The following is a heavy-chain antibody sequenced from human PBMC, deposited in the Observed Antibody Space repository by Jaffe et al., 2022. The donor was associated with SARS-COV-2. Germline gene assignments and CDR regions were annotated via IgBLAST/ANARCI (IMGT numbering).Heavy chain of an antibody. CDR1: GFTFSNYW. V-gene: IGHV3-7*03. CDR2: IKLDGSEK. Sequence: EVQLVESGGGLVQPGGSLRLSCAASGFTFSNYWMSWVRQAPGKGLEWVANIKLDGSEKYYVDSVKGRFTISRDDAKNSLYLQMNRLRVEDTAVYYCARGRGYHYWGQGTLVTVSS. J-gene: IGHJ4*02. D-gene: IGHD5-18*01. CDR3: ARGRGYHY.